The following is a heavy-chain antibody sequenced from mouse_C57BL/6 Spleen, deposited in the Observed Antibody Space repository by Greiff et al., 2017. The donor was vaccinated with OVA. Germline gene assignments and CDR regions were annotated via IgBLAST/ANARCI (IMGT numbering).Heavy chain of an antibody. J-gene: IGHJ2*01. V-gene: IGHV5-4*01. CDR3: ARDLDTGYFDY. CDR1: GFTFSSYA. CDR2: ISDGGSYT. Sequence: EVKLVESGGGLVKPGGSLKLSCAASGFTFSSYAMSWVRQTPEKRLEWVATISDGGSYTYYPDNVKGRFTISRDNAKNNLYLQMSHLKSEDTAMYYCARDLDTGYFDYWGQGTTLTVSS.